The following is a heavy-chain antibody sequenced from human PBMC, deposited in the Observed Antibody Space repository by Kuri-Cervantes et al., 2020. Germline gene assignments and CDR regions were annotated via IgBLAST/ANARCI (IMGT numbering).Heavy chain of an antibody. CDR2: IYHSGST. Sequence: ESLKISCTVSGGSVSSGSYYWSWIRQPPGKGLEWIGEIYHSGSTNYNPSLKSRVTISVDKSKNQFSLKLSSVTAADTAVYYCARVREVATIIKGMDYWGQGTLVTVSS. J-gene: IGHJ4*02. CDR3: ARVREVATIIKGMDY. CDR1: GGSVSSGSYY. D-gene: IGHD5-12*01. V-gene: IGHV4-61*01.